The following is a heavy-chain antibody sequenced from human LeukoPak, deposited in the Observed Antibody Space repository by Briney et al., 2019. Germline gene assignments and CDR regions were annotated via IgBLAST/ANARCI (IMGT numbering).Heavy chain of an antibody. J-gene: IGHJ4*02. CDR3: ATRIAVAGTLDY. CDR1: GYTFTSYG. D-gene: IGHD6-19*01. CDR2: ISAYNGNT. V-gene: IGHV1-18*01. Sequence: ASVKVSCKASGYTFTSYGISWVRQAPGQGLEWMGWISAYNGNTNYVQKLQGRVTMTTDTSTSTAYMELRSLRSDDTAVYYCATRIAVAGTLDYWGQGTLVTVSS.